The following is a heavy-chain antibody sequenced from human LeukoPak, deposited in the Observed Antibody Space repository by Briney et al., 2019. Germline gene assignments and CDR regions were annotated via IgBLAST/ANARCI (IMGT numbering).Heavy chain of an antibody. J-gene: IGHJ5*02. CDR1: GFTFSSYS. CDR2: ISSSSSYI. CDR3: ARDPRGYCSSTSCRKDWFDP. V-gene: IGHV3-21*01. D-gene: IGHD2-2*01. Sequence: GGSLRLSCAASGFTFSSYSMNWVRQAPGKGLERVSSISSSSSYIYYADSVKGRFTISRDNAKNSLYLQMNSLRAEDTAVYYCARDPRGYCSSTSCRKDWFDPWGQGTLVTVSS.